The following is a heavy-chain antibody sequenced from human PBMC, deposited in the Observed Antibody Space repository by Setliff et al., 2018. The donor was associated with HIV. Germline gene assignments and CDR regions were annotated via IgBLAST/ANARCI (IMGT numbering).Heavy chain of an antibody. J-gene: IGHJ3*02. Sequence: PSETLSLTCTVSGGSINRIDYYWGWIRQSPGKGLEWIGNVYYDGTTYYNPSLKSRVTLSVDTSKNQFSLKLSSVTAADTAVYYCARGERDYGKQDAFDIWGQGTMVTVSS. CDR2: VYYDGTT. V-gene: IGHV4-39*01. CDR3: ARGERDYGKQDAFDI. CDR1: GGSINRIDYY. D-gene: IGHD4-17*01.